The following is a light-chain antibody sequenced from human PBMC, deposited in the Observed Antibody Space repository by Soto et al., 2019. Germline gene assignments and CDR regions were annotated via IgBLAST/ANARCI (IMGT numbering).Light chain of an antibody. V-gene: IGKV3-15*01. J-gene: IGKJ2*01. CDR1: QSVNSD. CDR3: QQYNNWPPYT. Sequence: EIVLTRSPATLSVSPGNRATLSCRASQSVNSDLAWYQQKPGQAPRLLIYGASTRATGTPTRFSGSGSGTEFTLTISSLQSEDFAVYFCQQYNNWPPYTFGQGTKLEIK. CDR2: GAS.